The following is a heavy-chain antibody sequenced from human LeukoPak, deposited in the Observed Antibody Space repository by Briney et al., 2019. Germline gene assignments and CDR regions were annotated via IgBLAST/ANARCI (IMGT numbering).Heavy chain of an antibody. CDR2: IYYSGST. V-gene: IGHV4-59*01. Sequence: KPSETLSLTCIVSGGSISSYYWSWIRQPPGKGLEWLGYIYYSGSTNYNPSLKSRVTISVDTSKNQFSLKLSSVTAADTAVYYCARASPDILTGYYLDYWGQGTLVTVSS. CDR1: GGSISSYY. D-gene: IGHD3-9*01. CDR3: ARASPDILTGYYLDY. J-gene: IGHJ4*02.